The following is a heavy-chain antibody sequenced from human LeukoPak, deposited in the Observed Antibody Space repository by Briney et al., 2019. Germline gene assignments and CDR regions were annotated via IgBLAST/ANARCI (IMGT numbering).Heavy chain of an antibody. D-gene: IGHD2-2*01. CDR2: IGGSGDST. Sequence: GGSLRLSCAASGFTFNNYAMSWVRQAPGKGLEWVSGIGGSGDSTYYSDSVKGRFTISRDNSKNTLSLQMNSLRAEDTAVYYCAKKGGSSSISHYFDYWGQGTLVTVSS. CDR1: GFTFNNYA. CDR3: AKKGGSSSISHYFDY. J-gene: IGHJ4*02. V-gene: IGHV3-23*01.